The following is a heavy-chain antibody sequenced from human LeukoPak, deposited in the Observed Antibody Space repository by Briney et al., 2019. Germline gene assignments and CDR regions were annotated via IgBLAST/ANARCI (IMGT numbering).Heavy chain of an antibody. J-gene: IGHJ6*02. CDR2: IKSDGSET. CDR3: TSDRVLYGLDV. CDR1: GFTFSNYW. V-gene: IGHV3-74*01. Sequence: GGPLRLSCAASGFTFSNYWMHWVRQGPGKGLMWVSRIKSDGSETSSAESLEGRFTISRDNARNMLYLQMDSLRPEDTAIYYCTSDRVLYGLDVWGQGTTVTVSS.